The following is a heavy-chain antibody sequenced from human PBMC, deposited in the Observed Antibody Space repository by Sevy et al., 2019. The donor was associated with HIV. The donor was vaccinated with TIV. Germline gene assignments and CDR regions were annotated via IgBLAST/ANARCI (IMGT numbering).Heavy chain of an antibody. V-gene: IGHV3-30*04. CDR2: ISHDEIFK. D-gene: IGHD3-16*01. J-gene: IGHJ4*02. Sequence: VGSLRLSCAASGFTFSSYAGHWFRQAPGKGLEWVAVISHDEIFKEYADSVKGRFTISKDNSKNTMYLEMNSLRAEDTAVYYCARDLPHLLPWELSRGSDFWGQGTLVTVSS. CDR1: GFTFSSYA. CDR3: ARDLPHLLPWELSRGSDF.